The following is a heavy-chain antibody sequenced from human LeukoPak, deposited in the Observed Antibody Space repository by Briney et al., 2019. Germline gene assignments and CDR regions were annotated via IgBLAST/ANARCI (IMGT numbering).Heavy chain of an antibody. CDR2: MNPNSGNT. Sequence: ASVKVSCKASGYTFTSYDINWVRRATGQGLEWMGWMNPNSGNTGYAQKFQGRVAMTRNTSITTAYMELRSLRSDDTAVYYCAKSNGYGLVDIWGQGTMVTVSS. CDR3: AKSNGYGLVDI. J-gene: IGHJ3*02. V-gene: IGHV1-8*01. D-gene: IGHD3-10*01. CDR1: GYTFTSYD.